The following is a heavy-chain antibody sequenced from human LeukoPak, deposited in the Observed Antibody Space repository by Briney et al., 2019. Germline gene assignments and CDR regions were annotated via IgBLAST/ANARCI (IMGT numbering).Heavy chain of an antibody. J-gene: IGHJ5*02. D-gene: IGHD3-10*01. CDR3: AKDGVSYNRRWDWFDP. CDR2: IGGTGDDT. V-gene: IGHV3-23*01. CDR1: GFTFSDYA. Sequence: GASLRLSCAASGFTFSDYAMSWVRQAPGKGLEWVSSIGGTGDDTFYADSVKGRFTISRDNSKSTLYLHLSSLRAEDTAVYYCAKDGVSYNRRWDWFDPWGQGTLLTVSS.